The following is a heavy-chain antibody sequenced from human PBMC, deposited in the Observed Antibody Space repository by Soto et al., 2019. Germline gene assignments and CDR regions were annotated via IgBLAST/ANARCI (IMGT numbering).Heavy chain of an antibody. CDR1: GYTFTGYH. J-gene: IGHJ3*02. CDR3: ASWGLYYYDSSGAQGAFDI. CDR2: INPNSGGT. Sequence: ASVKVSCKGSGYTFTGYHMHWVRQAPGQGLEWMGWINPNSGGTNYAQKFRGWVTMTRDTSISTAYMELSRLRSDDTAVYYCASWGLYYYDSSGAQGAFDIWGQGTMVTVSS. V-gene: IGHV1-2*04. D-gene: IGHD3-22*01.